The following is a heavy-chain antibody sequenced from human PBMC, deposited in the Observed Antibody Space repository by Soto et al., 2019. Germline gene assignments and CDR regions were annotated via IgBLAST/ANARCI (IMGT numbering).Heavy chain of an antibody. D-gene: IGHD2-2*01. Sequence: VASVKVSCKASGGTFSSYAISWVRQAPGQGLEWMGGIIPIFGTANYAQKFQGRVTITADESTGTAYMELSSLRSEDTAVYYCARDLYDCSSTSCYVKWFDPWGQGTLVTVSS. CDR3: ARDLYDCSSTSCYVKWFDP. CDR2: IIPIFGTA. V-gene: IGHV1-69*13. J-gene: IGHJ5*02. CDR1: GGTFSSYA.